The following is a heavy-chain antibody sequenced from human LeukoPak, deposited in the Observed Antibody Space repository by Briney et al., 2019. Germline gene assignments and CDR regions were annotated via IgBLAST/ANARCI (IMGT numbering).Heavy chain of an antibody. D-gene: IGHD3-10*01. CDR2: ISYEGGSQ. J-gene: IGHJ5*02. Sequence: GGSLTLSCAASGVTLSPYGMHWVRQAPGKGLEWVAVISYEGGSQHYADSVKGRFIIYRDNPRNTLYVQMNILRTEDTPVYYCAKEGTPQVSTWYDLWGQGTEVIVSS. CDR1: GVTLSPYG. V-gene: IGHV3-30*18. CDR3: AKEGTPQVSTWYDL.